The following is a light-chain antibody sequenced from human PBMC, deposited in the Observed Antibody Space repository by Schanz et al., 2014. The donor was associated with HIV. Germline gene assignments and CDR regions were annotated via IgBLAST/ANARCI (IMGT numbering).Light chain of an antibody. CDR2: GNN. V-gene: IGLV1-40*01. J-gene: IGLJ3*02. CDR3: CSFAGTIWV. Sequence: QSVLTQPPSVSGAPGQRVTISCAGSSSNIGAGYDVHWYLQLPGSAPKLLIYGNNNRPSGVPDRFSGSKSGTSASLAITGLQAEDEADYYCCSFAGTIWVFGGGTKLTVL. CDR1: SSNIGAGYD.